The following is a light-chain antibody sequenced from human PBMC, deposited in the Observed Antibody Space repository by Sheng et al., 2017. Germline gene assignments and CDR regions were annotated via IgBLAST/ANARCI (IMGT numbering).Light chain of an antibody. Sequence: VIWMTQSPSLLSASTGDRVTISCRMSQGISSYLAWYQQKPGKAPNLLIYKASSLESGVPSRFSGSGSGTEFTLTINSLQPDDFATYYCQQYDAYSLTWTFGQGTKVEIK. V-gene: IGKV1D-8*03. J-gene: IGKJ1*01. CDR2: KAS. CDR3: QQYDAYSLTWT. CDR1: QGISSY.